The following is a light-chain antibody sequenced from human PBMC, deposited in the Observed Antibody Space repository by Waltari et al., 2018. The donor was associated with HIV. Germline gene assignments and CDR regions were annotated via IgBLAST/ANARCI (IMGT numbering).Light chain of an antibody. Sequence: VLTQSPGTLSFSPGETVTLSCRASQTVSENYLAWYQHKAGQAPRLLIYVASSRATGTPDKFSGSGSGTDFTLTISRLEPADSAVYYCQQYGSLPRTFGQGTKLEIK. J-gene: IGKJ2*01. CDR1: QTVSENY. V-gene: IGKV3-20*01. CDR3: QQYGSLPRT. CDR2: VAS.